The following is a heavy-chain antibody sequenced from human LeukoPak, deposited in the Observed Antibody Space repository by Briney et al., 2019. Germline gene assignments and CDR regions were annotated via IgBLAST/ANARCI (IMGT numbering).Heavy chain of an antibody. J-gene: IGHJ5*02. CDR3: ARDQGNWFDP. V-gene: IGHV1-46*01. CDR2: INPSGGST. CDR1: GYTFTSYG. Sequence: ASVKVSCKASGYTFTSYGISWVRQAPGQGLEWMGIINPSGGSTSYPQKFQGRVTMTRDTSTSTVYMELSSLRSEDTAVYYCARDQGNWFDPWGQGTLVTVSS.